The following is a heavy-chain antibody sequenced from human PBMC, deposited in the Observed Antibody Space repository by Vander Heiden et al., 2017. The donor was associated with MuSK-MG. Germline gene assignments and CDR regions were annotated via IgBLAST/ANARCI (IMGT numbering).Heavy chain of an antibody. CDR2: IRQDGSEK. Sequence: EVQLVESGGGLVQPGGSLRLPCVVSGFTFSTYGMNWVRRAPGKGLEWVANIRQDGSEKNYVDSVKGRFTISRDNAKNSLYLQMNSLRAEDTAVYYCARLQAGYWGQGTLVTVSS. CDR1: GFTFSTYG. V-gene: IGHV3-7*03. J-gene: IGHJ4*02. CDR3: ARLQAGY.